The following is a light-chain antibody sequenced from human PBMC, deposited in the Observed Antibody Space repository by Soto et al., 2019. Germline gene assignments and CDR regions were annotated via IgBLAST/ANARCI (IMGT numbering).Light chain of an antibody. Sequence: QSALTQPASVSGSPGQSITISCTGTSGDVGGYNYVSWYQQHPGKAPKLMIYDVSNRPSGVSNRFSGSKSGNTASLTISGLQAEDEADYYCSSYTSSSTLYVFGTGTKVTVL. CDR1: SGDVGGYNY. CDR3: SSYTSSSTLYV. V-gene: IGLV2-14*01. CDR2: DVS. J-gene: IGLJ1*01.